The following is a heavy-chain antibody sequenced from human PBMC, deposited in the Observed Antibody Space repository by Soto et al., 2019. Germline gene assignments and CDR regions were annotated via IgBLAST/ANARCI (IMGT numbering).Heavy chain of an antibody. J-gene: IGHJ4*02. CDR1: GYTFTSYD. D-gene: IGHD3-22*01. CDR3: ARAPLGIIVAPDY. V-gene: IGHV1-8*01. Sequence: ASVKVSCKASGYTFTSYDINWVRQATGQGLEWMGWMNPNSGNTGYAQKFQGRVTVSTDTSISTTYMELSSLTSEDTAVYYCARAPLGIIVAPDYWGQGTLVTSPQ. CDR2: MNPNSGNT.